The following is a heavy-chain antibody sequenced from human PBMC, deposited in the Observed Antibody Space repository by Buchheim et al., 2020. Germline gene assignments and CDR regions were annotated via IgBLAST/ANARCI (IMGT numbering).Heavy chain of an antibody. CDR2: LNPNTGNA. V-gene: IGHV1-8*01. CDR3: GRIGSSSPYYYYYYMDV. Sequence: QVQLVQSGAEVKKPGASVKVSCKASAYTFTSYDINWVRQATRQGLEWMGWLNPNTGNADYAQKFQGRVTMTRNSSISTAYMELSSLRSEDTAVYYCGRIGSSSPYYYYYYMDVWGKGTT. J-gene: IGHJ6*03. CDR1: AYTFTSYD. D-gene: IGHD6-6*01.